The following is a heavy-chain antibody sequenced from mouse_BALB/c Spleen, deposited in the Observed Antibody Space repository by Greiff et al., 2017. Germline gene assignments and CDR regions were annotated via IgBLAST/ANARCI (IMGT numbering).Heavy chain of an antibody. Sequence: VQLKESGAELVKPGASVKLSCTASGFNIKDTYMHWVKQRPEQGLEWIGRIDPANGNTKYDPKFQGKATITADTSSNTAYLQLSSLTSEDTAVYYCARSPTGAMDYWGQGTSVTVSS. CDR1: GFNIKDTY. V-gene: IGHV14-3*02. D-gene: IGHD1-1*01. CDR3: ARSPTGAMDY. J-gene: IGHJ4*01. CDR2: IDPANGNT.